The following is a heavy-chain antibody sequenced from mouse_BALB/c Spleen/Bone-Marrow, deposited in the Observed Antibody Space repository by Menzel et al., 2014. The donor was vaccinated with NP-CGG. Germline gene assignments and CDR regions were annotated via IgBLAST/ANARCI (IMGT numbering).Heavy chain of an antibody. CDR1: GYTFTSYN. D-gene: IGHD1-1*01. Sequence: QVQLQQSGAELVKPGASVKMSCKASGYTFTSYNMHWVKQTPGQGLEWIGAIYPGNGDTSYNQKFKGKATLTADKSSGTAYMLLSSLTSEDSAVYYCARNYYGYYYALDYWGQGTSVTVSS. J-gene: IGHJ4*01. CDR2: IYPGNGDT. V-gene: IGHV1-12*01. CDR3: ARNYYGYYYALDY.